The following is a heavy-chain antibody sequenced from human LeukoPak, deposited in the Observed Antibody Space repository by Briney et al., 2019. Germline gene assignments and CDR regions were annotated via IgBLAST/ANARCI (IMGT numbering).Heavy chain of an antibody. D-gene: IGHD2-2*01. CDR3: ARLVVPAAISY. Sequence: GASLRISCQASGSKFTNYWIGWVRPLSGKGLEWMGIINPDDSETTYSPSFQGQVTISVDKSVSTPYLQWTSLKASDTAMYYCARLVVPAAISYWGQGTLVNVFS. CDR2: INPDDSET. J-gene: IGHJ4*02. CDR1: GSKFTNYW. V-gene: IGHV5-51*01.